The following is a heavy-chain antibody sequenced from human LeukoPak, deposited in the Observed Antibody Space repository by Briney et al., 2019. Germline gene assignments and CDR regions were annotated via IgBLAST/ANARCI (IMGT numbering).Heavy chain of an antibody. CDR1: GGTFSSYA. CDR3: ARGQYYYDSSGYDY. V-gene: IGHV1-18*01. CDR2: ISAYNGNT. J-gene: IGHJ4*02. D-gene: IGHD3-22*01. Sequence: ASVKVSCKASGGTFSSYAISWVRQAPGQGLEWMGWISAYNGNTNYAQKLQGRVTMTTDTSTSTAYMELRSLRSDDTAVYYCARGQYYYDSSGYDYWGQGTLVTVSS.